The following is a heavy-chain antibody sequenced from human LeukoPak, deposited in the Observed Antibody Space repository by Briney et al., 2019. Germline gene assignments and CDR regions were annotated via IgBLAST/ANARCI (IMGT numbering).Heavy chain of an antibody. CDR1: GGTFSSYA. CDR3: ARGPRGGIGYFYYMDV. D-gene: IGHD3-10*01. CDR2: IIPIFGTA. V-gene: IGHV1-69*05. J-gene: IGHJ6*03. Sequence: SVKVSCKASGGTFSSYAISWVRQAPGQGLEWMGRIIPIFGTANYAQKFQGRVTITTDESTSTAYMELSSLRSEDTAVYYCARGPRGGIGYFYYMDVWGKGTTVTVS.